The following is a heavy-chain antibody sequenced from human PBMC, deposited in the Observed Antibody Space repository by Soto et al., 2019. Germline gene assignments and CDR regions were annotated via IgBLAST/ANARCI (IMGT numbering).Heavy chain of an antibody. CDR2: IKQDGSEK. CDR1: GFTFSSYW. V-gene: IGHV3-7*01. D-gene: IGHD3-3*01. Sequence: GGSLRLSCAASGFTFSSYWMSWVRQAPGKGLEWVANIKQDGSEKYYVDSVKGRFTISRDNAKNSLYLQMNSLRAEDTAVYYCARSLLRLLEWSPAREIDYYGMDVWGQGTTVTVSS. J-gene: IGHJ6*02. CDR3: ARSLLRLLEWSPAREIDYYGMDV.